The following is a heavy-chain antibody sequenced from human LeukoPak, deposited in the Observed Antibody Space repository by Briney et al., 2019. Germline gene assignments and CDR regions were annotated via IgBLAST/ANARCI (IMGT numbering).Heavy chain of an antibody. J-gene: IGHJ4*02. CDR2: IYYSGST. CDR3: ARGGRYQPFDY. D-gene: IGHD2-2*01. Sequence: SETLSLTCTVSGGSISSYYWSWIRQPPGKGLEWSGYIYYSGSTNYNPSLKSRVTISVDTSKNQFSLKLSSVTAADTAVYYCARGGRYQPFDYWGQGTLVTVSS. V-gene: IGHV4-59*01. CDR1: GGSISSYY.